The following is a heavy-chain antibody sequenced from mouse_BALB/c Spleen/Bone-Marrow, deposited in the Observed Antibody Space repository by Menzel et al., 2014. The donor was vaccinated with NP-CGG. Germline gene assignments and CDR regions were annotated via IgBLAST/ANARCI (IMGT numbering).Heavy chain of an antibody. CDR1: GFSLTGYG. CDR2: IWGDGST. CDR3: ARSFTTVVTTPFDY. Sequence: QVQLKDSGPGLVAPSQSLSIPCTVSGFSLTGYGVNWVRQPPGKGLEWLGMIWGDGSTDYNSVLKSRLNISKDNSKSQVFLKMNSLQTDDTARYYCARSFTTVVTTPFDYWGQGTTLTVSS. V-gene: IGHV2-6-7*01. J-gene: IGHJ2*01. D-gene: IGHD1-1*02.